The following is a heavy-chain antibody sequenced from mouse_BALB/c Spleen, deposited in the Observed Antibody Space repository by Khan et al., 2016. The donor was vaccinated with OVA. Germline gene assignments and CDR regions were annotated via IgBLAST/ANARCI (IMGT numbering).Heavy chain of an antibody. CDR3: AKGVWSYYYALDY. CDR1: GFSLTDYG. CDR2: IWGGGST. V-gene: IGHV2-6-5*01. J-gene: IGHJ4*01. Sequence: QVQLQQSGPGLVAPSQSLSITCTVSGFSLTDYGVSWIRQPPGKGLEWLGVIWGGGSTYYNSALKSRLSISKDNPKSQVFLKMSSLQTDDTAMYYCAKGVWSYYYALDYWGQGTSVTVSS.